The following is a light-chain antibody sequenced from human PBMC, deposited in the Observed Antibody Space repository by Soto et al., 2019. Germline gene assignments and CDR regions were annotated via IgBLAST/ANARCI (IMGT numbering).Light chain of an antibody. CDR2: KAS. CDR1: QSISSW. Sequence: DIQVPESTSTLSASVCEIVTLTGRASQSISSWLAWYQQKPGIAPKLLMYKASTLESGVPSRFSGSGFGTEFTLTISSLQPDDSATYYCQQYETFSGTFGPGTKVDVK. CDR3: QQYETFSGT. V-gene: IGKV1-5*03. J-gene: IGKJ1*01.